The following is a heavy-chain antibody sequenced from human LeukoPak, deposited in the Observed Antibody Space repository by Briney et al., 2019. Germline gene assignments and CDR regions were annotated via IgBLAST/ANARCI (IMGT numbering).Heavy chain of an antibody. V-gene: IGHV4-4*02. Sequence: PSGTLSLTCAVSGGSISSSSWWSWVRQPPGKGLEWIGEIYHSGSTNYNPSLKSRVTISVDKSKNQFSLKLSSVTAADTAVYYCARVVGQQLVLRYFDLWGRGTLVTVSS. D-gene: IGHD6-13*01. CDR2: IYHSGST. J-gene: IGHJ2*01. CDR3: ARVVGQQLVLRYFDL. CDR1: GGSISSSSW.